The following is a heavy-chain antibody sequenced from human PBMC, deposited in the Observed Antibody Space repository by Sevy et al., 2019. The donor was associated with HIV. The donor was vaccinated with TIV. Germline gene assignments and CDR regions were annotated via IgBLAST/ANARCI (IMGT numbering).Heavy chain of an antibody. J-gene: IGHJ6*04. V-gene: IGHV3-7*01. CDR1: GFTFSSYW. CDR3: ARWDV. CDR2: IKEDGSDK. Sequence: ASVKVSCAASGFTFSSYWMNWVRQAPGKGLEWEANIKEDGSDKYYVDSVKGRFTISRDNAQNSLYLEMNSLRAEDTAVYYCARWDVWGKGTTVTVSS.